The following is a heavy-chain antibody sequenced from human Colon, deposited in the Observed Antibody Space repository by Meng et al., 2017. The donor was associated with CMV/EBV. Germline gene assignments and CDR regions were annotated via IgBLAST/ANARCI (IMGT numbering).Heavy chain of an antibody. D-gene: IGHD2-2*02. CDR1: GYSFANQH. Sequence: KVSCKASGYSFANQHIAWVRQMPGKGLEMMGIIYPGNSETRYSPPFQGQVTVSADESSTTAHLHWSSLKASDTAIYYCARQGCTDTSCHTIDYWGQGTLVTVSS. CDR2: IYPGNSET. V-gene: IGHV5-51*01. CDR3: ARQGCTDTSCHTIDY. J-gene: IGHJ4*02.